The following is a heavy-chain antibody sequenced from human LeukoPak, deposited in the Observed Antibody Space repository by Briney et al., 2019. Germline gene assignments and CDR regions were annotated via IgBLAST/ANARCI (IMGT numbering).Heavy chain of an antibody. CDR1: GYSISSGYY. D-gene: IGHD3/OR15-3a*01. CDR3: ARQTGSGLFILP. V-gene: IGHV4-38-2*02. Sequence: SETLSLTCTVSGYSISSGYYWGWIRQPPGKGLEWIGSIYHSGSTYYNPSLKSRVTISVDTSKNQFSRGLTAVTAADTAVYYWARQTGSGLFILPGGQGTLVTVSS. CDR2: IYHSGST. J-gene: IGHJ4*02.